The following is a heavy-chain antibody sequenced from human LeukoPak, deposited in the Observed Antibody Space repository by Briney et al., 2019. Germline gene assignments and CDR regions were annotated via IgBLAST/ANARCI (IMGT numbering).Heavy chain of an antibody. CDR2: INPNSGGT. CDR1: GYSFTDYY. V-gene: IGHV1-2*02. J-gene: IGHJ5*02. CDR3: ARADRLDGGPYLIGP. Sequence: ASVKVSCKTSGYSFTDYYMHWVRQAPGRGLEWMGWINPNSGGTSSAQKFQGGVTMTRDTSITTVYMEVSWLTSDDTAIYYCARADRLDGGPYLIGPWGQGTLVTVSS. D-gene: IGHD2-21*01.